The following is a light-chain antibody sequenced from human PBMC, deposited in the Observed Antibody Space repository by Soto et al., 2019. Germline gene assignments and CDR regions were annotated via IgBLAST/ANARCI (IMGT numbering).Light chain of an antibody. CDR2: EGH. V-gene: IGLV2-23*01. J-gene: IGLJ1*01. Sequence: QSVLAKPASVSGSPGHSMTISCTGSSGFVGSFSLTCWYQQHPGKAPKVMISEGHRRPSGVPDRVSGSTSVNSASLTICGLQADDEADYYCGLYIGATTYVFGTGTKV. CDR3: GLYIGATTYV. CDR1: SGFVGSFSL.